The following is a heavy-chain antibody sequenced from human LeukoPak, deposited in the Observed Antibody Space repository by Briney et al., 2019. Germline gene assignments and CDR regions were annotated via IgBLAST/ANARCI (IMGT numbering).Heavy chain of an antibody. CDR3: ARAPSPTSFSLDV. V-gene: IGHV1-8*01. J-gene: IGHJ6*02. D-gene: IGHD2-2*01. CDR2: MNPNSGST. Sequence: ASVKVSCKASGYTFGSSDVNWVRQATGQGLEWMGWMNPNSGSTVYAQEFQDRVTMTRNTSINTAYMEVSGLRSEDTAVYYCARAPSPTSFSLDVWGQGTTVTVSS. CDR1: GYTFGSSD.